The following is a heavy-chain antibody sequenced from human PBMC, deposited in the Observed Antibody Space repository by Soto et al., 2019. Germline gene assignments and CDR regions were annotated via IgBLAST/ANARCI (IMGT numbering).Heavy chain of an antibody. D-gene: IGHD3-10*01. CDR3: ARETPSYGGGMVRGAGFDY. J-gene: IGHJ4*02. Sequence: GASVKVSCKASGYTFTSYAMHWVRQAPGQRLEWMGWINAGNGNTKYSQKFQGRVTITRDTSASTAYMELSSLRSEDTAVYYCARETPSYGGGMVRGAGFDYWGQGTLVTVSS. V-gene: IGHV1-3*01. CDR1: GYTFTSYA. CDR2: INAGNGNT.